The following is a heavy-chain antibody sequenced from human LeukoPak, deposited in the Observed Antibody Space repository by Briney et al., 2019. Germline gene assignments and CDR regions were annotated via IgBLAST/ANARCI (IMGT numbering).Heavy chain of an antibody. J-gene: IGHJ4*02. D-gene: IGHD1-7*01. V-gene: IGHV4-34*01. CDR3: ASLRGPGTTEFDY. CDR2: INHSGST. Sequence: PSETLSLTCAVYGGSFSGYYWSWIRQPPGKGLEWIGEINHSGSTNYNPSLKSRVTISVDTSKNQFSLKLSSVTAADTAVYYCASLRGPGTTEFDYWGQGTLVTVSS. CDR1: GGSFSGYY.